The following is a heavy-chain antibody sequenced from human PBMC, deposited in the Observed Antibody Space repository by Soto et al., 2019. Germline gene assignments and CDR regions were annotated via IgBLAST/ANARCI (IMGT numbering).Heavy chain of an antibody. CDR3: ARLRIATNNYKWFDP. Sequence: KPSETLSLTCSVSGAALNSGNYYWSWIRQVPGKGLERIGHIYVTGAVDYNPSLRDRITISQDTSERQFSLNLRLVTAADTAVYYCARLRIATNNYKWFDPRGQGTLVTVSS. V-gene: IGHV4-31*03. D-gene: IGHD2-21*01. CDR1: GAALNSGNYY. CDR2: IYVTGAV. J-gene: IGHJ5*02.